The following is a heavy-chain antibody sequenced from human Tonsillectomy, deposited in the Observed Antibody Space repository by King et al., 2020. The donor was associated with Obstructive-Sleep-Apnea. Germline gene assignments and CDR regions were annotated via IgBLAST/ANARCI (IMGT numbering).Heavy chain of an antibody. CDR2: IYSSGSN. D-gene: IGHD3-22*01. V-gene: IGHV4-59*08. Sequence: VQLQESGPGLVKPSETLSLTCTVSGGSISSYYWSWSRQPPGKGLEWIGYIYSSGSNNYNPSLKSRVTISVEPSKNQFSLKLRSVTAADTAVYYCARHQFDSSGYYSFDYWGQGTLVTVSS. CDR1: GGSISSYY. CDR3: ARHQFDSSGYYSFDY. J-gene: IGHJ4*02.